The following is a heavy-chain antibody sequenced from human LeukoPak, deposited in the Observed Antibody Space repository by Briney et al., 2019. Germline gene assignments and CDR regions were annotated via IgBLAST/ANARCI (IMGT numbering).Heavy chain of an antibody. CDR3: AKDNGNGYSTGPFDY. Sequence: GGSLRLSCAASGFTFDDYAMHWVRQAPGKGLEWVSGISWNSGSIGYADSVKGRFTISRDNAKNSLYLQMNSLRAEDTALYYCAKDNGNGYSTGPFDYWGQGTLVTVSS. CDR2: ISWNSGSI. V-gene: IGHV3-9*01. J-gene: IGHJ4*02. D-gene: IGHD3-22*01. CDR1: GFTFDDYA.